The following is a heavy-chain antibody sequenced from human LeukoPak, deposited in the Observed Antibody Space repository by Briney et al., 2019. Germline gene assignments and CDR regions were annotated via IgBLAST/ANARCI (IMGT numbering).Heavy chain of an antibody. V-gene: IGHV3-23*01. CDR3: VQSGPRGRLGY. CDR1: GFTFSSYA. J-gene: IGHJ4*02. CDR2: ISGSGNHT. Sequence: GGSLRLSCAASGFTFSSYAMSWVRQAPGKGLEWVSSISGSGNHTYYADSMKGRVTFSRDNSENTLFLQMNSLRTEDTAIYYCVQSGPRGRLGYWGQGTLVTVSS.